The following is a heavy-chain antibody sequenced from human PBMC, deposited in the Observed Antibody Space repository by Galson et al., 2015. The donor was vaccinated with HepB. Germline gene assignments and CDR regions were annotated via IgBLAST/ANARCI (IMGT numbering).Heavy chain of an antibody. CDR2: ISDNHGST. Sequence: SVKVSCKAFGYIFKNYSISWVRQAPGQGLEWLAWISDNHGSTNSAQKLRGRVTVTTDSSTNSASMELRNLTSEDTAVYYCARDQGLSSSGGDGFDIWGLGTVVTVST. CDR3: ARDQGLSSSGGDGFDI. CDR1: GYIFKNYS. V-gene: IGHV1-18*04. D-gene: IGHD6-19*01. J-gene: IGHJ3*02.